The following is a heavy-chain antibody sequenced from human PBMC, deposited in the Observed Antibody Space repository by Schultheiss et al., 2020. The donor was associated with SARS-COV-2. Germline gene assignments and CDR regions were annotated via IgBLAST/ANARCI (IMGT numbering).Heavy chain of an antibody. CDR2: ISATGST. CDR1: GFTFKSFA. V-gene: IGHV3-23*01. CDR3: AKDLERVVVAANLDF. Sequence: GGSLRLSCEASGFTFKSFAMTWVRQAPGKGLEWVSTISATGSTYYADSVKGRCTISRDISKNTLYLQMHSPRAEDTAVYYCAKDLERVVVAANLDFWGQGTLVTVSS. J-gene: IGHJ4*02. D-gene: IGHD2-15*01.